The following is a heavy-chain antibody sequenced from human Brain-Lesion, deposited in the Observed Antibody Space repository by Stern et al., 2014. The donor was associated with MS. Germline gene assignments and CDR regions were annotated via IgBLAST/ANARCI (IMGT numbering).Heavy chain of an antibody. J-gene: IGHJ6*02. CDR3: ARGRVVPGFQYYATDV. Sequence: QVQLQESGPGLVKPSQTLSLSCTVSGGSISSGGYYWSWIRQPAGKGLEWIGRIFNSGSTSYNPSLKSRVTISKDTSKNQFPLRLTPMTAADTAVYYCARGRVVPGFQYYATDVWGQGTTVIVSS. D-gene: IGHD2-2*01. CDR2: IFNSGST. V-gene: IGHV4-61*02. CDR1: GGSISSGGYY.